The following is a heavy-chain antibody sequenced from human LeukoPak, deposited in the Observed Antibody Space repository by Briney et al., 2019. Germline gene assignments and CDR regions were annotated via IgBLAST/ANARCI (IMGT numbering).Heavy chain of an antibody. Sequence: GVSLRLFCAASGFAIRGYSINWVRQAPGKGLEWVSFIDRSNSDIYYADSVKGRFTISRDNARESVFLQLNRLRAEDTAVYYCTRDPGYSSSSISFWGQGTLVTVSS. J-gene: IGHJ4*02. CDR2: IDRSNSDI. D-gene: IGHD6-6*01. V-gene: IGHV3-21*01. CDR3: TRDPGYSSSSISF. CDR1: GFAIRGYS.